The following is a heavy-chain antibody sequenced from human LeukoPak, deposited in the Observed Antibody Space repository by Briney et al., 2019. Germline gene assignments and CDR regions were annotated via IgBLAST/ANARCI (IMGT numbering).Heavy chain of an antibody. Sequence: GESLKISCTGSGFDFTNYWIGWVRQMPGKGLEWMGIIYPRDSDTRYIPSFQGQVTISADKSISTAYLQWSSLKASDTAMYYCARLESAITGSLFDYWGQGTLITVSS. D-gene: IGHD1-20*01. J-gene: IGHJ4*02. V-gene: IGHV5-51*01. CDR3: ARLESAITGSLFDY. CDR2: IYPRDSDT. CDR1: GFDFTNYW.